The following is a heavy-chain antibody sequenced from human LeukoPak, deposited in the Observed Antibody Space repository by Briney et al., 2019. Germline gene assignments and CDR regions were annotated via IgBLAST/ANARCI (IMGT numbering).Heavy chain of an antibody. CDR1: GFSFSGYT. Sequence: GGSLRLSCAASGFSFSGYTMNWVRQAPGKGLEWVSSISSSSNYIYYADSVKGRFTISRDNAKNTLYLQMNSLRAEDTAVYYCARGSGYGVFDIWGQGTMVTVSS. CDR3: ARGSGYGVFDI. CDR2: ISSSSNYI. D-gene: IGHD5-12*01. J-gene: IGHJ3*02. V-gene: IGHV3-21*01.